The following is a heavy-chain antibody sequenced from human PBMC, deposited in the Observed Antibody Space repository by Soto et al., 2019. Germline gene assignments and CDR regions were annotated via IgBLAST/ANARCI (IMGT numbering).Heavy chain of an antibody. D-gene: IGHD3-10*01. CDR3: ARHPIRDPQWFGELPHHYYYYYIDV. CDR1: GGSISSSSHY. CDR2: IYYSEST. Sequence: PSETLSLTCTVSGGSISSSSHYCGWIRQTPGKGLEWIGRIYYSESTYYNPSLKSRVTISVDTSKNQFSLKLSSVTAADTAVYYCARHPIRDPQWFGELPHHYYYYYIDVWGKGTTVTVSS. V-gene: IGHV4-39*01. J-gene: IGHJ6*03.